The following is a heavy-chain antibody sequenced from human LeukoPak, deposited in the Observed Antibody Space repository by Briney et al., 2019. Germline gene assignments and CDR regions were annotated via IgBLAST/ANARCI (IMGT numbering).Heavy chain of an antibody. CDR2: IRYDGSNK. V-gene: IGHV3-30*02. CDR1: GFTFSSYG. D-gene: IGHD2-2*01. Sequence: GGSLRLSCAVSGFTFSSYGMHWVRQAPGRGLGWVAFIRYDGSNKYYADSGKGRFTISRDNSKNTMYLKINSLRDEDTGVLYCAKDTCSTSCYFWFDPWGQGTLVTVSS. CDR3: AKDTCSTSCYFWFDP. J-gene: IGHJ5*02.